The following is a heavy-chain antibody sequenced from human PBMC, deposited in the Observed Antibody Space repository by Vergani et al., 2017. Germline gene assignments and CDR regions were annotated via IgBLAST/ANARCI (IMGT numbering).Heavy chain of an antibody. V-gene: IGHV4-59*01. CDR1: GGSISSYY. CDR2: IYYSGST. Sequence: QLQLHKSGPGLVKPSETLALTCTVSGGSISSYYWSWIRQPPGKGLEWIGYIYYSGSTNYNPSLKSRVTISVDTSKNQFSLKLSSVTAADTAVYYCARATXTGTILYYYYYMDVWGKGTTVTVSS. CDR3: ARATXTGTILYYYYYMDV. J-gene: IGHJ6*03. D-gene: IGHD1-7*01.